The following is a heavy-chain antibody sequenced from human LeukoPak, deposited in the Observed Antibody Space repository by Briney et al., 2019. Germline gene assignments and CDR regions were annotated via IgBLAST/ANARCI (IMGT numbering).Heavy chain of an antibody. CDR1: GFTFSDYY. J-gene: IGHJ4*02. CDR2: ISSSGSTI. Sequence: PGGSLRLSCAASGFTFSDYYMSWIRQAPGKGLEWVSYISSSGSTIYYADSVKGRFTISRDNAKNSLYLQMNSLRAEDTAVYYCATEMHYYDSSGYYPQTYWGQGTLVTVSS. V-gene: IGHV3-11*04. CDR3: ATEMHYYDSSGYYPQTY. D-gene: IGHD3-22*01.